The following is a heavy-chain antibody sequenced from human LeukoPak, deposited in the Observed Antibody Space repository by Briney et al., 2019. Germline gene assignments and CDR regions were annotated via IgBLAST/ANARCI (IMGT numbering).Heavy chain of an antibody. CDR1: GYTFTGYY. J-gene: IGHJ4*02. Sequence: ASVKVSCKASGYTFTGYYMHWVRQAPGQGLEWMGWINPNSGGTNYAQKFQGWVTMTRDTSISTAYMELSRLRSDDTAVYYYATAPGGYLGEGLDYWGQGTLVTVSS. V-gene: IGHV1-2*04. D-gene: IGHD5-12*01. CDR3: ATAPGGYLGEGLDY. CDR2: INPNSGGT.